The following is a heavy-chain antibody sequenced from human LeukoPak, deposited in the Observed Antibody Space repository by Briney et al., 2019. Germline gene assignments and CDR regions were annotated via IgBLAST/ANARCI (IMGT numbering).Heavy chain of an antibody. V-gene: IGHV3-30-3*02. D-gene: IGHD2-8*01. Sequence: GRSLRLSSAASGFTFSSYAMHWVRQAPGKGLEWVAVISYDGSNKYYADSVKGRFTISRDNSKNTLYLQMNSLRAEDTAVYYCAKTLLYTYYYYYYGMDVWGQGTTVTVSS. CDR2: ISYDGSNK. CDR1: GFTFSSYA. J-gene: IGHJ6*02. CDR3: AKTLLYTYYYYYYGMDV.